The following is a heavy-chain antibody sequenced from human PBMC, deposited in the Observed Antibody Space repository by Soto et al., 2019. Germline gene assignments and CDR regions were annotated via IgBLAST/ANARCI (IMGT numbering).Heavy chain of an antibody. CDR3: ARQWGGDFWSGYWSEIYYYYMDV. V-gene: IGHV1-69*02. CDR2: IIPILGIA. D-gene: IGHD3-3*01. CDR1: GGTFSSYT. Sequence: TVKVSCKASGGTFSSYTISWVRQAPGQGLEWMGRIIPILGIANYAQKFQGRVTITADKSTSTADMELSSLRSEDTAVYYCARQWGGDFWSGYWSEIYYYYMDVWGKGTTVTVSS. J-gene: IGHJ6*03.